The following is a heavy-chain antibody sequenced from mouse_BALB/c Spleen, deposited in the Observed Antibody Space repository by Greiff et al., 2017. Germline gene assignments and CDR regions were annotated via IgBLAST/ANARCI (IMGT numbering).Heavy chain of an antibody. V-gene: IGHV2-9*02. J-gene: IGHJ3*01. CDR2: IWAGGST. CDR1: GFSLTSYG. Sequence: VMLVESGPGLVAPSQSLSITCTVSGFSLTSYGVHWVRQPPGKGLEWLGVIWAGGSTNYNSALMSRLSISKDNSKSQVFLKMNSLQTDDTAMYYCARDGYYGFLFAYWGQGTLVTVSA. D-gene: IGHD2-3*01. CDR3: ARDGYYGFLFAY.